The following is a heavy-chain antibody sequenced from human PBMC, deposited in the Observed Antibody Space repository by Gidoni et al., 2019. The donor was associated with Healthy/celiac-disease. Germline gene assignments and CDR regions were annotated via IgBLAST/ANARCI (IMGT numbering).Heavy chain of an antibody. CDR1: GFTFDDYA. CDR3: AKDRVGHFDY. Sequence: EVQLVESGGGLVQPGRSLRLSCAASGFTFDDYAMHWVRQAPGKGLEWVSGISWNSGSIGYADSVKGRFTISRDNAKNSLYLQMNSLRAEDTALYYCAKDRVGHFDYWGQGTLVTVSS. V-gene: IGHV3-9*01. CDR2: ISWNSGSI. J-gene: IGHJ4*02. D-gene: IGHD2-2*01.